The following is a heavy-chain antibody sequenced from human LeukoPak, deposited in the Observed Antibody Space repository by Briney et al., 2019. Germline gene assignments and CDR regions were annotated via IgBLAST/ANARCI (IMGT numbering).Heavy chain of an antibody. CDR2: IQQDGSEK. Sequence: PGGSLRLSRAASGFTLSSYWMSWVRQAPGKGLEWVANIQQDGSEKYFVDSVKGRFTISRDNAKNSLYLQMNSLRAEDTAVYYCARELGSYSSSSQGDYWGQGTLVTVSS. V-gene: IGHV3-7*01. CDR1: GFTLSSYW. J-gene: IGHJ4*02. D-gene: IGHD6-6*01. CDR3: ARELGSYSSSSQGDY.